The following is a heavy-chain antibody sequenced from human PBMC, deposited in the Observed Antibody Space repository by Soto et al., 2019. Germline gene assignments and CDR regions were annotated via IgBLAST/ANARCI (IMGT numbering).Heavy chain of an antibody. V-gene: IGHV4-34*01. J-gene: IGHJ4*02. CDR2: IHHTGDT. Sequence: QVHVQQWGAGLLKPSETLSLTCGVYGESFSAYYWNWIRQSPGKGLEWIGDIHHTGDTKYNPSLTSRLTLSVDTSKNQFSLKLTSVTASDTAVYYGVRFEERAPGSGRLADYWGQGTLVTVSS. CDR3: VRFEERAPGSGRLADY. D-gene: IGHD3-10*01. CDR1: GESFSAYY.